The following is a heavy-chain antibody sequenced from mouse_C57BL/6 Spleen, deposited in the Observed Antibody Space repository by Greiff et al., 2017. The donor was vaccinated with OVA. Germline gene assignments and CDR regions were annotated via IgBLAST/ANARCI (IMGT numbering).Heavy chain of an antibody. CDR3: ARFDGNYLDY. Sequence: ESGPGLVKPSQSLSLTCSVTGYSITSGYYWNWIRQFPGNKLEWMGYISYDGSNNYNPSLKNRISITRDTSKNQFFLKLNSVTTEDTATYYCARFDGNYLDYWGQGTTLTVSS. V-gene: IGHV3-6*01. CDR1: GYSITSGYY. J-gene: IGHJ2*01. CDR2: ISYDGSN. D-gene: IGHD2-3*01.